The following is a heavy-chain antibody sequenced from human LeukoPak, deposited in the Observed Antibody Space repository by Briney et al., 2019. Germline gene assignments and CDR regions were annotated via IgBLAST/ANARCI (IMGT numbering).Heavy chain of an antibody. D-gene: IGHD5-18*01. Sequence: GESLKISCKTSGYNFTTFWIGWVRQMPGKGLEWMGIIYPGDSDTRYSPSFQGQVTISADKSISTAYLQWSSLKASDTAMYYCARLGSYGYLDYWGQGTLVTVSS. V-gene: IGHV5-51*01. CDR1: GYNFTTFW. CDR2: IYPGDSDT. J-gene: IGHJ4*02. CDR3: ARLGSYGYLDY.